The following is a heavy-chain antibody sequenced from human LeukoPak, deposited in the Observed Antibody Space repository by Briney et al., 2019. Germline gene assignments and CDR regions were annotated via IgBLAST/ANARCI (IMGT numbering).Heavy chain of an antibody. D-gene: IGHD2-15*01. Sequence: PSETLSLTCTVSGGSISSSSYYWGWIRQPPGKGLEWIGSIYYSGSTYYNPSLKSRVTISVDTSKNQFSLKLSSVTAADTAVYYCARGKVVVVVAAAASLNWFDPWGQGTLVTASS. CDR1: GGSISSSSYY. CDR2: IYYSGST. V-gene: IGHV4-39*01. CDR3: ARGKVVVVVAAAASLNWFDP. J-gene: IGHJ5*02.